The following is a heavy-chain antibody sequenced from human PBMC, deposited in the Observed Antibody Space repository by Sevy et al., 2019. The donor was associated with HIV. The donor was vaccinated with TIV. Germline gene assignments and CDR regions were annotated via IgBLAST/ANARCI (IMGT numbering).Heavy chain of an antibody. Sequence: GGSLRLSCAASGFTFSSYWMSWVRQAPGKGLEWVANIKQDGSEKYYVDSVKGRFTISRDNAKNSLYLQMNSLRAEDTAVYYSARAPGYYYDSSGYYFDYWGQGTLVTVSS. D-gene: IGHD3-22*01. CDR1: GFTFSSYW. CDR3: ARAPGYYYDSSGYYFDY. V-gene: IGHV3-7*01. CDR2: IKQDGSEK. J-gene: IGHJ4*02.